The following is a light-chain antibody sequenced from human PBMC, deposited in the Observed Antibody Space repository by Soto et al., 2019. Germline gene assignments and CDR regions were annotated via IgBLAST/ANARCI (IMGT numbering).Light chain of an antibody. J-gene: IGLJ2*01. CDR1: SSDVGSYNL. CDR2: DVS. CDR3: SSYTSSSPVV. Sequence: QSALTQPASVSGSPGQSITISCTGTSSDVGSYNLVSWYQQHPGKAPKLMIYDVSNRPSGVSNRFSGSKSGNTASLTISGLQAEDEADYYCSSYTSSSPVVFGGGTKLTVL. V-gene: IGLV2-14*02.